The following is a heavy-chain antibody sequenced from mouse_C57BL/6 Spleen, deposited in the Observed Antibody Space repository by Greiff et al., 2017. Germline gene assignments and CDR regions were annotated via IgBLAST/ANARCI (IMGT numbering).Heavy chain of an antibody. CDR3: ARWDYYGSPYFDY. CDR2: IDPEDGET. Sequence: EVKLVESGAELVKPGASVKLSCTASGFNIKDYYMHWVKQRTEQGLEWIGRIDPEDGETIYAPKFPGKATITADTSSNTAYLQLSSLTSEDTAVYYCARWDYYGSPYFDYWGQGTTLTVSS. J-gene: IGHJ2*01. D-gene: IGHD1-1*01. V-gene: IGHV14-2*01. CDR1: GFNIKDYY.